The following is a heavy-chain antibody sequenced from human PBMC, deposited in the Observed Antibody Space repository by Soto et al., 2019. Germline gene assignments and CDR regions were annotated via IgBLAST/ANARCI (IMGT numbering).Heavy chain of an antibody. CDR1: GFTFSSYG. CDR3: AKSGDAFDI. CDR2: ISYDGSNK. D-gene: IGHD3-10*01. V-gene: IGHV3-30*18. J-gene: IGHJ3*02. Sequence: GGSPRLSCAASGFTFSSYGMHWVRQAPGKGLEWVAVISYDGSNKYYADSVKGRFTISRDNSKNTLYLQMNSLRAEDTAVYYCAKSGDAFDIWGQGTMVTVSS.